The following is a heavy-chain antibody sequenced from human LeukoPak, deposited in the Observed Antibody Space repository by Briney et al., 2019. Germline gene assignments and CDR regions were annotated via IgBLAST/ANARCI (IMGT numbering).Heavy chain of an antibody. J-gene: IGHJ4*02. CDR2: IQQDGSEK. Sequence: GGSLRLSCAASGFTFSRYWMTWVRQAPGKGLDWVANIQQDGSEKYYVDSVKGRFTISRDNAKNSLYLQMNSLRAEDTAVYYCARERSGYYHVLDYWGQGILVTVSS. D-gene: IGHD3-22*01. CDR1: GFTFSRYW. CDR3: ARERSGYYHVLDY. V-gene: IGHV3-7*01.